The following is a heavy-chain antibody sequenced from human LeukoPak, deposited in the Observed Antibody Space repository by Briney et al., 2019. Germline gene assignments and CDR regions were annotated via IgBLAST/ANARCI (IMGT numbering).Heavy chain of an antibody. J-gene: IGHJ4*02. V-gene: IGHV3-11*04. CDR2: MSSSGSTI. D-gene: IGHD5-24*01. CDR1: GFTFNDYY. CDR3: ARDPSRWLQPSYYFDY. Sequence: GGSLRLSCAASGFTFNDYYMTWIRQAPGKGLEWVSYMSSSGSTIYYADSVKGRFTISRDNAKNSLYLQMNSLRAEDTAVYYRARDPSRWLQPSYYFDYGGQGTLVTVSS.